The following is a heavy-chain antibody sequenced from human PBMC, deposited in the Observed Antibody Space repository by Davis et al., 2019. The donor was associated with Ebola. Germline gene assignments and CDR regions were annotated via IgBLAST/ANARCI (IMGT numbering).Heavy chain of an antibody. Sequence: GESLKISCAASGFVFRNYVMSWVRQAPGKGLELVSTLGTSADTYYADSVKGRFTISRDNSKNTLYLQMNGLRVEDTAIYYCAKDTSNVWFDVWGQGTMVTVSS. D-gene: IGHD6-19*01. CDR3: AKDTSNVWFDV. CDR1: GFVFRNYV. V-gene: IGHV3-23*01. CDR2: LGTSADT. J-gene: IGHJ3*01.